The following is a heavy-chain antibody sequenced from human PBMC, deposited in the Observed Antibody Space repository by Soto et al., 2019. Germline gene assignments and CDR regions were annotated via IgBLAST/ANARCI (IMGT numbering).Heavy chain of an antibody. J-gene: IGHJ4*02. V-gene: IGHV6-1*01. CDR2: TYYRSKWYN. CDR1: GDSVSSNSAA. D-gene: IGHD6-13*01. CDR3: AGGAPLPPYSSSWTFDF. Sequence: QVQLQQSGPGLVKPSQTLSLTCAISGDSVSSNSAAWNWIRQSPSRGLEWLGRTYYRSKWYNDYAVSVKAQITITPDTSKNRFSLQLNSVTPEYTAVYYCAGGAPLPPYSSSWTFDFWGQGTLVSVSS.